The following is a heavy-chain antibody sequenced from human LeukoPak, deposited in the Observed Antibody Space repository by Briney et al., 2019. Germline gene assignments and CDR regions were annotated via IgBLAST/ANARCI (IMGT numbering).Heavy chain of an antibody. D-gene: IGHD1-26*01. CDR2: ISSSSSYI. CDR1: GFTFSSYA. V-gene: IGHV3-21*01. J-gene: IGHJ1*01. CDR3: ARTPGGGATAVEYFQH. Sequence: GGSLRLSCAASGFTFSSYAMSWVRQAPGKGLEWVPSISSSSSYIYYADSVKGRFTISRDNAKNSLYLQMNSLRAEDTAVYYCARTPGGGATAVEYFQHWGQGTLVTVSS.